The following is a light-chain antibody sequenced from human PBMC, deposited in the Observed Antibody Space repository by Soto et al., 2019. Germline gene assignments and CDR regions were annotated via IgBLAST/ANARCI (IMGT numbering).Light chain of an antibody. CDR2: GAS. V-gene: IGKV3-20*01. Sequence: EFVLTQSPGTLSLSPGERATLSCRASQSVSSSYLAWYQQKLGQAPRLLIYGASSRATGIPDRFSGSGSGTDFTLTISRLEPEDFAVYYCQQYGSSPQTFGQGTKVDIK. CDR3: QQYGSSPQT. J-gene: IGKJ1*01. CDR1: QSVSSSY.